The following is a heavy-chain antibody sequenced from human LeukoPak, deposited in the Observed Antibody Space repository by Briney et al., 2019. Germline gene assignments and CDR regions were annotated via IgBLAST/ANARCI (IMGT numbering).Heavy chain of an antibody. J-gene: IGHJ4*02. CDR2: IYYSGST. CDR3: ARGLCSSTSCHVGVWVY. D-gene: IGHD2-2*01. V-gene: IGHV4-59*12. CDR1: GGSISSYH. Sequence: PSETLSLTCTVSGGSISSYHWSWIRQPPGKGLEWIGYIYYSGSTNYNPSLKSRVTISVDTSKNQFSLKLSSVTAADTAVYYCARGLCSSTSCHVGVWVYWGQGTLVTVSS.